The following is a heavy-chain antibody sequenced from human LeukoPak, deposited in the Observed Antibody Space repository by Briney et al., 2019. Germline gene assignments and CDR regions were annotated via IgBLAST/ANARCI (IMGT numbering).Heavy chain of an antibody. D-gene: IGHD6-6*01. CDR1: GYTFTGYY. Sequence: ASVKVSCKASGYTFTGYYIHWVRQAPGQGLELMGWINPNSGGTNYAQKFKGRVTMTRDTSISTAYMELSRLRSDDTAVYYCARGVYSSSSFYYYGMDVWGQGTTVTVSS. CDR2: INPNSGGT. J-gene: IGHJ6*02. CDR3: ARGVYSSSSFYYYGMDV. V-gene: IGHV1-2*02.